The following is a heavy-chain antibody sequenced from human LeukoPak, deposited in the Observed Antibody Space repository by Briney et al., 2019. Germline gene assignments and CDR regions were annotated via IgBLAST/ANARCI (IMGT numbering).Heavy chain of an antibody. D-gene: IGHD4-23*01. CDR3: AREADYGGNSD. Sequence: GGSLKLSCAASGFTFKSFTMAWVRQAPGKGLEWVSVIYSGGSTYYADSVKGRFTISRDNSKNTLYLQMNSLRAEDTAVYYCAREADYGGNSDWGQGTMVTVSS. CDR2: IYSGGST. CDR1: GFTFKSFT. V-gene: IGHV3-53*01. J-gene: IGHJ3*01.